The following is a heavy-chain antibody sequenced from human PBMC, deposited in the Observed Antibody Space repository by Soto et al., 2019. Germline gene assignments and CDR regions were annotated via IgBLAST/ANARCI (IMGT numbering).Heavy chain of an antibody. V-gene: IGHV4-30-4*01. Sequence: ASETLSLTCTVSGGSISSGDYYWSWIRQPPGKGLEWIGYIYYSGSTYYNPSLKSRVTISVDTSKNQFSLKLSSVTAADTAVYYCARDPAHYYYDSSGYYSEVSPWGQGTLVTVSS. J-gene: IGHJ5*02. CDR2: IYYSGST. D-gene: IGHD3-22*01. CDR1: GGSISSGDYY. CDR3: ARDPAHYYYDSSGYYSEVSP.